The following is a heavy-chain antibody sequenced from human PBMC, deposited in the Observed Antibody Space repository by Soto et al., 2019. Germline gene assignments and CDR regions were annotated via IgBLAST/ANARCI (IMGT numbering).Heavy chain of an antibody. CDR2: ISNSFSDGNT. CDR1: GFTFSTYA. Sequence: HPGGSLRLSCAASGFTFSTYAMNWVRQAPGKGLEWVSAISNSFSDGNTHYADSVKCRFTISRDNDKNTVFLEMNSLRAEDTAVYYCARALNAYDSSGYYYEGAFDIWGQVTMVTVSS. J-gene: IGHJ3*02. V-gene: IGHV3-23*01. D-gene: IGHD3-22*01. CDR3: ARALNAYDSSGYYYEGAFDI.